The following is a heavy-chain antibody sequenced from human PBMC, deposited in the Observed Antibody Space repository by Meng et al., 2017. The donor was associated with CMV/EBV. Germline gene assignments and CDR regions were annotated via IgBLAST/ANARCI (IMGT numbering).Heavy chain of an antibody. V-gene: IGHV4-34*01. CDR2: INHSGST. D-gene: IGHD2-2*02. Sequence: GSLRLSCAVYGGSFSGYYWSWIRQPPGKGLEWIGEINHSGSTNYNPSLKSRVTISVDTSKNQFSLKRSSVTAADTAVYYCARVRVLPNRGTKLLHLNWFDPWGQGTLVTVSS. J-gene: IGHJ5*02. CDR1: GGSFSGYY. CDR3: ARVRVLPNRGTKLLHLNWFDP.